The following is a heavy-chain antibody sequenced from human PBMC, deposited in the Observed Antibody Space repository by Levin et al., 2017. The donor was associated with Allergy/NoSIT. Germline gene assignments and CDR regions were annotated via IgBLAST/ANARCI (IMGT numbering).Heavy chain of an antibody. D-gene: IGHD5-18*01. J-gene: IGHJ4*02. CDR3: ARVAGYSYGYYFDY. Sequence: SETLSITCAVSGGSISSGGYSWSWIRQPPGKGLEWIGNIYLSGSTNDNPSLKSRVTMSVDRSKNQFSLKLSYVTAADTAVYYCARVAGYSYGYYFDYWGPGTLVTVSS. CDR2: IYLSGST. V-gene: IGHV4-30-2*01. CDR1: GGSISSGGYS.